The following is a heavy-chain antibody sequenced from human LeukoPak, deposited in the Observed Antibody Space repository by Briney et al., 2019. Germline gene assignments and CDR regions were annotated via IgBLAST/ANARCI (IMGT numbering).Heavy chain of an antibody. J-gene: IGHJ4*02. CDR2: IKYDGSDK. D-gene: IGHD3-10*01. CDR3: VRWGSGNYYRYFDY. CDR1: GFTFSSHW. V-gene: IGHV3-7*01. Sequence: GGSLRLSCAASGFTFSSHWMTWVRQAPGKGLEWVANIKYDGSDKYYVDSVKGRFTISRDNAKNSLYLQMNSLRAEDAAVYYCVRWGSGNYYRYFDYWGQGTQVTVSS.